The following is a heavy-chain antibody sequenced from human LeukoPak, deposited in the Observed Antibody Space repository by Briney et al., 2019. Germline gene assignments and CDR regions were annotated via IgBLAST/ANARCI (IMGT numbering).Heavy chain of an antibody. D-gene: IGHD2-15*01. J-gene: IGHJ4*02. CDR3: ARDDFCSGGSCYSGIFDY. CDR1: GFTFSSYG. Sequence: GGTLRLSCAASGFTFSSYGMSWVRQAPGKGLEWVSGISDSGGNTYYADSVKGRFTISRDNAKNSLYLQMNSLRAEDTALYYCARDDFCSGGSCYSGIFDYWGQGTLVTVSS. V-gene: IGHV3-23*01. CDR2: ISDSGGNT.